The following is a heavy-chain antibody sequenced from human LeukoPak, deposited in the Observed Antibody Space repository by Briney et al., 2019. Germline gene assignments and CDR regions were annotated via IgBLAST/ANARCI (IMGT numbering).Heavy chain of an antibody. D-gene: IGHD2-2*01. J-gene: IGHJ4*02. Sequence: ASVKVSCKASGGTFSSYAISWVRQAPGQGLEWMGRIIPILGIANYAQKFQGRVTITADKSTSTAYMELSSLRSEDTAVYYCARYGGYCSSTSCYYFDYWGQGTLVTVSS. CDR3: ARYGGYCSSTSCYYFDY. V-gene: IGHV1-69*04. CDR2: IIPILGIA. CDR1: GGTFSSYA.